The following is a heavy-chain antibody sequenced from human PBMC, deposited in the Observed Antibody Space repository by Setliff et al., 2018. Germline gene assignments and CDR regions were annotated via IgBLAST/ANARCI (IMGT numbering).Heavy chain of an antibody. CDR2: IYKGGST. V-gene: IGHV4-38-2*01. Sequence: SETLSLTCAVSANTLSTSYYWGWVRQPPGKGLEWIGDIYKGGSTYYNPSLRSRVSMSLDTSKRPVSLKLSSVTAADTGVYYCATRTFAVIPHSGPGLDYFYGMDVWGRGPTVTVSS. CDR3: ATRTFAVIPHSGPGLDYFYGMDV. D-gene: IGHD2-21*01. CDR1: ANTLSTSYY. J-gene: IGHJ6*02.